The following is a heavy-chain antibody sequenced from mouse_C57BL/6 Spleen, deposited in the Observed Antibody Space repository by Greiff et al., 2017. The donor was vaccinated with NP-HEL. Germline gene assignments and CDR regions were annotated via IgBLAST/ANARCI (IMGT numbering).Heavy chain of an antibody. CDR2: IYPSDSET. D-gene: IGHD4-1*01. J-gene: IGHJ1*03. CDR3: ASRTGNGYFDV. CDR1: GYTFTSYW. V-gene: IGHV1-61*01. Sequence: VQLQQSGAELVRPGSSVKLSCKASGYTFTSYWMDWVKQRPGQGLEWIGNIYPSDSETHYNQKFKDKATLTVDKSSSTAYMQLSSLTSEDSAVYYCASRTGNGYFDVWGTGTTVTVSS.